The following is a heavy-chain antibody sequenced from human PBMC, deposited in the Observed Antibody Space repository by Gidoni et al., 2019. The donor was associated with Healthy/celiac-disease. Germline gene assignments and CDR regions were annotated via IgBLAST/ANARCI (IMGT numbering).Heavy chain of an antibody. CDR3: ARDGVIVATGFGFDY. D-gene: IGHD5-12*01. CDR1: GFTFSSDA. Sequence: QVQLVESGGGVVQPGGSLRLSCAASGFTFSSDAMRWVRQAPGKGLEWVAVRSYDGINKYYADAVKGRFTISRDNSKNTLYLQMNSLRAEDTAAYYCARDGVIVATGFGFDYWGQGTLVTVSS. V-gene: IGHV3-30*04. CDR2: RSYDGINK. J-gene: IGHJ4*02.